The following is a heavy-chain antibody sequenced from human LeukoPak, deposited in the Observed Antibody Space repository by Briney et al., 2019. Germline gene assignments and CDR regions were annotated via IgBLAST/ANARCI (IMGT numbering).Heavy chain of an antibody. V-gene: IGHV4-39*07. J-gene: IGHJ5*02. Sequence: SETLSLTCTVSGGSISSSSYYWGWIRQPPGKGLEWIGSIYYSGSTYYNPSLKSRVTISVDTSKNQFSLKLSSVTAADTAVYYCARGVPDRSPAIGSNWFDPWGQGTLVTVSS. CDR3: ARGVPDRSPAIGSNWFDP. CDR1: GGSISSSSYY. CDR2: IYYSGST. D-gene: IGHD1-14*01.